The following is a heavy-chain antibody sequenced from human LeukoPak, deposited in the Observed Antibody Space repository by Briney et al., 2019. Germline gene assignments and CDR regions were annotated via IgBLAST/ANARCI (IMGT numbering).Heavy chain of an antibody. V-gene: IGHV3-33*01. D-gene: IGHD1-26*01. CDR3: GGGGGGGGATTRGYYFDY. Sequence: GRSLTLSCAASGFTLSSHGMHWVRQAPGKGLEWVAVIWNDGSKKYYADSVKGRFIISRDNSESTLYLQMNSLRAEDTAVYYCGGGGGGGGATTRGYYFDYWGQGTLVTVSS. CDR1: GFTLSSHG. CDR2: IWNDGSKK. J-gene: IGHJ4*02.